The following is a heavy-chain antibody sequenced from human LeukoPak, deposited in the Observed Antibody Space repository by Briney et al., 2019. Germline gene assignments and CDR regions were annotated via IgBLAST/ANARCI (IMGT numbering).Heavy chain of an antibody. Sequence: SQTLSLTCTVSGGSISSGGYYSSWIRQHLGKGLEWIGYIYYSGSTYYNPSLKSRVTISVDTSKNQFSLKLSSVTAADTAAYYCARAETMIVVSHWGQGTLVTVSS. J-gene: IGHJ4*02. CDR2: IYYSGST. D-gene: IGHD3-22*01. CDR3: ARAETMIVVSH. CDR1: GGSISSGGYY. V-gene: IGHV4-31*03.